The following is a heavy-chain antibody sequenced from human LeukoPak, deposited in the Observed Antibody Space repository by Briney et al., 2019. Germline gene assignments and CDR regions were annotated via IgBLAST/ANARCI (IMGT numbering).Heavy chain of an antibody. CDR1: GGSISSYY. CDR3: ATNGYYCMDV. CDR2: IYTSGST. D-gene: IGHD2-8*01. Sequence: PSETLSLTCTVSGGSISSYYWSWIRQPAGKGLEWIGRIYTSGSTNYNPSLKSRVTMSVDTSKNQFSLKVNSLTAADTAVYYCATNGYYCMDVWGKGTTVTVSS. V-gene: IGHV4-4*07. J-gene: IGHJ6*03.